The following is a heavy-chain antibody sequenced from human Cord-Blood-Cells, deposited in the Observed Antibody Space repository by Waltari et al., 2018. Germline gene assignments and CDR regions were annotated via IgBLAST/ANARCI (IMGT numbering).Heavy chain of an antibody. J-gene: IGHJ3*02. CDR3: ARDLCTNGVCYAFDI. V-gene: IGHV4-59*01. Sequence: EWLGYIYYSGSTNYNPSLKSRVTISVDTSKNQFSLKLSSVTAADTAVYYCARDLCTNGVCYAFDICGQGTMVTVSS. D-gene: IGHD2-8*01. CDR2: IYYSGST.